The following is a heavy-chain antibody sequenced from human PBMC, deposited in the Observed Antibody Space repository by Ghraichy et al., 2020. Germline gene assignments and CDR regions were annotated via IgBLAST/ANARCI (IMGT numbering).Heavy chain of an antibody. D-gene: IGHD2-21*01. CDR1: GGSISSYY. CDR2: IYYSGST. J-gene: IGHJ2*01. CDR3: ARHQDRFPYWYFDL. Sequence: SETLSLTCTVSGGSISSYYWSWIRQPPGKGLEWIGYIYYSGSTNYNPSLKSRVTISVDTSKNQFSLKLSSVTAADTAVYYCARHQDRFPYWYFDLWGRGTLVTVSS. V-gene: IGHV4-59*08.